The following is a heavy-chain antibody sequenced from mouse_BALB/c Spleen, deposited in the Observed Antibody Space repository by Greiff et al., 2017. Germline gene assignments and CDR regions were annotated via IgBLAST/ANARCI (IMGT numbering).Heavy chain of an antibody. CDR1: GFTFSSYG. D-gene: IGHD2-1*01. CDR2: ISSGGSYT. V-gene: IGHV5-6*01. CDR3: ARDGYGIPFAY. J-gene: IGHJ3*01. Sequence: EVKLMESGGDLVKPGGSLKLSCAASGFTFSSYGMSWVRQTPDKRLEWVATISSGGSYTYYPDSVKGRFTISRDNAKNTLYLQMSSLKSEDTAMYYCARDGYGIPFAYWGQGTLVTVSA.